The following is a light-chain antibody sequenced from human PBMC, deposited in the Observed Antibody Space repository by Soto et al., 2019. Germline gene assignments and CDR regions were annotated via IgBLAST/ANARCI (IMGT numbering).Light chain of an antibody. Sequence: EIVMAQSPATLSVSPGERATLSCRASQSVSSNLAWYQQKRGQAPRLLIYGASTRATGIPDRFSGSGSGTEFTLTISSLQSEDFAVYYCQQYNNWITFGQGTRRRL. V-gene: IGKV3-15*01. CDR1: QSVSSN. CDR2: GAS. J-gene: IGKJ5*01. CDR3: QQYNNWIT.